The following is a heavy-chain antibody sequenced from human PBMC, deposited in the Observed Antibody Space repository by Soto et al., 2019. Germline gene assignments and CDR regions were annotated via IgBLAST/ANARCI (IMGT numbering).Heavy chain of an antibody. D-gene: IGHD2-8*01. J-gene: IGHJ6*02. CDR3: ARGDSTDCSNGVCSFFENHDIDV. Sequence: ASVKVSCNASGYSFTHYHIHWLRQAPGQGLEWLGRINPQSGGTSTAQKFKGCVNMTTDTSISTASMELTRLTSDDTAIYYCARGDSTDCSNGVCSFFENHDIDVWGQGTAVSVSS. CDR1: GYSFTHYH. V-gene: IGHV1-2*04. CDR2: INPQSGGT.